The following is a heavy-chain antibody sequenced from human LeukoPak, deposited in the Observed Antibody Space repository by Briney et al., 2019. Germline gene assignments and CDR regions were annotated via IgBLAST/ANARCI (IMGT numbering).Heavy chain of an antibody. Sequence: GASVKVSCKASGYTFTSYGISWVRRAPGQGLEWMGWISGYNGNTNYAQKLQGRVTMTTDTSTSTAYMELRSLRSDDTAVYYCARSGSYYEADTFDIWGQGTMVTVSS. CDR1: GYTFTSYG. CDR2: ISGYNGNT. D-gene: IGHD1-26*01. CDR3: ARSGSYYEADTFDI. V-gene: IGHV1-18*01. J-gene: IGHJ3*02.